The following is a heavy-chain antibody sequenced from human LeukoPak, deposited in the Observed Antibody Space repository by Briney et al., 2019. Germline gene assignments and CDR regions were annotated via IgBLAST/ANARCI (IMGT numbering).Heavy chain of an antibody. J-gene: IGHJ4*02. V-gene: IGHV1-24*01. CDR2: FDPEDGET. Sequence: ASVQVSCKVSGYTLTELSMHWVRQAPGKGLEWMGGFDPEDGETIYAQKFQGRVTMTEDTSTDTAYMELSSLRSEDTAVYYCATEPSYYYDSSGPGAFDYWGQGTLVTVSS. CDR1: GYTLTELS. CDR3: ATEPSYYYDSSGPGAFDY. D-gene: IGHD3-22*01.